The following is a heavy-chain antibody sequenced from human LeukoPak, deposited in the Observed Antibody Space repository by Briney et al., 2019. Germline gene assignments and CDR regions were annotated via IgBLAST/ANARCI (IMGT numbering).Heavy chain of an antibody. J-gene: IGHJ1*01. CDR2: ISSSSSTI. Sequence: GGSLRLSCAASGFTFSSYSMNWVRQAPGKGLEWVSYISSSSSTIYYADSVKGRSTISRDNAKNSLYLQMNSLRAEDTAVYYCARDLEMEGYYYDSSGYYTGLFQHWGQGTLVTVSS. V-gene: IGHV3-48*04. D-gene: IGHD3-22*01. CDR3: ARDLEMEGYYYDSSGYYTGLFQH. CDR1: GFTFSSYS.